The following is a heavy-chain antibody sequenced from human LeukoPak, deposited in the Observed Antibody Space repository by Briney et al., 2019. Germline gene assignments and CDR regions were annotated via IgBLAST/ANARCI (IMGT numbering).Heavy chain of an antibody. D-gene: IGHD6-13*01. CDR2: IYYSGST. J-gene: IGHJ5*02. CDR3: ARDWSAAGWFDP. CDR1: GGSISSYY. Sequence: PSETLSLTCTVSGGSISSYYWSWIRQPPGKGLEWIGYIYYSGSTNYNPSLRSRVTISVDTSKNQFSLKLSSVTAADTTVYYCARDWSAAGWFDPWGQGTLVTVSS. V-gene: IGHV4-59*01.